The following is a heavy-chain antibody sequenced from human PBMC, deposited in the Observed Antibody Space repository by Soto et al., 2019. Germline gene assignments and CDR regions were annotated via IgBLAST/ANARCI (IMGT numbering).Heavy chain of an antibody. CDR2: IYNDGDNK. D-gene: IGHD6-13*01. V-gene: IGHV3-33*01. J-gene: IGHJ5*02. CDR3: ARDANLGFSSSWFLDL. Sequence: GGSLRLSCAASGFSYGSYGMHWVRQAPGEGLEWVAIIYNDGDNKYYANSVKGRFTISRDNSRNALYLQMNSLRPDDTAIYYCARDANLGFSSSWFLDLWGQGALVTV. CDR1: GFSYGSYG.